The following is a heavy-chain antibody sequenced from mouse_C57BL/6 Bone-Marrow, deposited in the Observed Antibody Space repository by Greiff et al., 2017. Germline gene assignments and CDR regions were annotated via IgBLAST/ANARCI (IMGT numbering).Heavy chain of an antibody. CDR2: IYPGSGNT. CDR1: GYTFTDYY. CDR3: ARGGIYYGNYIYAMDY. V-gene: IGHV1-84*01. J-gene: IGHJ4*01. Sequence: VHLVESGPELVKPGASVKISCKASGYTFTDYYINWVKQRPGQGLEWIGWIYPGSGNTKYNEKFKGKATLTVDTSSSTAYMQLSSLTSEDSAVYFCARGGIYYGNYIYAMDYWGQGTSVTVSS. D-gene: IGHD2-1*01.